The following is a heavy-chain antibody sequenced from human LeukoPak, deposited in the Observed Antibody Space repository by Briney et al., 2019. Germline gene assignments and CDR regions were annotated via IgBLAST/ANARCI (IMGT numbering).Heavy chain of an antibody. CDR1: GGSISNRNYH. CDR2: ICSSGSA. J-gene: IGHJ4*02. D-gene: IGHD3-9*01. V-gene: IGHV4-39*07. CDR3: ARDKRYFDWLSNYFDY. Sequence: SETLSLTCTVSGGSISNRNYHWGWIRQPPGKGLEWIGSICSSGSAYYNPSLKSRVTTSVDTSKNQFSLKLSSVTAADTAVYYCARDKRYFDWLSNYFDYWGQGTLVTVSS.